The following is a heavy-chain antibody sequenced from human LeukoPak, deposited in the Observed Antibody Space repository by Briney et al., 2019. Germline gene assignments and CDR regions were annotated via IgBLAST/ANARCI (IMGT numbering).Heavy chain of an antibody. CDR3: ARDQALRYFDWLRIMDV. V-gene: IGHV3-21*01. CDR1: GFTFSSYA. D-gene: IGHD3-9*01. J-gene: IGHJ6*02. CDR2: ISTGGCYI. Sequence: KPGGSLRLSCAASGFTFSSYAMNWVRQAPGKGLEWVSSISTGGCYIYYADSVKGRFTISRDNAKNSLYLQMNSLRAEDTAVYYCARDQALRYFDWLRIMDVWGQGTTVTVSS.